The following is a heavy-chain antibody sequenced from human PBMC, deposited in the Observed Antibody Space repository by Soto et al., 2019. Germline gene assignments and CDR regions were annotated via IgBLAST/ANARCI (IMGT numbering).Heavy chain of an antibody. CDR3: AKPYYYDSSGQDYYYYGMDV. CDR2: ISGSGGNT. J-gene: IGHJ6*02. V-gene: IGHV3-23*01. D-gene: IGHD3-22*01. Sequence: EVQLLESGGGLVQPGGSLRLSCAASGFTFSSYAMSWVRQAPGKGLEWVSAISGSGGNTYYADSVKGRFTISRDNSKNTLYLHMNSLRAVDTAVYYCAKPYYYDSSGQDYYYYGMDVWGQGTTVTVSS. CDR1: GFTFSSYA.